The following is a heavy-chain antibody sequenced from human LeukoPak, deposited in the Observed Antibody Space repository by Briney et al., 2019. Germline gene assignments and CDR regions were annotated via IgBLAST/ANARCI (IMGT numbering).Heavy chain of an antibody. D-gene: IGHD6-13*01. CDR2: IYYSGST. Sequence: PSETLSLTCTVSGGSISSSSYYWGWIRQPPGKGLEWIGSIYYSGSTYYNPFLKSRVTISVDTSKNQFSLKLSSVTAADTAVYYCARQAAAGFSHFDYWGQGTLVTVSS. CDR3: ARQAAAGFSHFDY. J-gene: IGHJ4*02. CDR1: GGSISSSSYY. V-gene: IGHV4-39*01.